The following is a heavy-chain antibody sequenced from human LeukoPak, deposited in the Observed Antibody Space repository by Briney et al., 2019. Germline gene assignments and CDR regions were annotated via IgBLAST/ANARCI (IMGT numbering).Heavy chain of an antibody. D-gene: IGHD3-22*01. Sequence: GRSLRLSCAASGFTFSSYGMHWVRQAPGKGLEWVAVISYDGSNKYYADSVKGRFTISRDNSKNTLYLQVNSLRAEDTAVYYCAKPRRPHVVVYTVLDYWGQGTLVTVSS. V-gene: IGHV3-30*18. J-gene: IGHJ4*02. CDR3: AKPRRPHVVVYTVLDY. CDR1: GFTFSSYG. CDR2: ISYDGSNK.